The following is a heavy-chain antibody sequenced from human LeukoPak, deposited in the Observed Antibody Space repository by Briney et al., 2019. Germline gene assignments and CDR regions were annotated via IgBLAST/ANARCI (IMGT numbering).Heavy chain of an antibody. D-gene: IGHD3-22*01. CDR2: TSGYNGNT. Sequence: ASVKVSCKASGYSFSSYGVSWVRQAPGQGLEWMGWTSGYNGNTNYAQKVQGRVTMTIDTSTNTVYMELSSLRSEDTAVYYCGRALLTYYYDSSGYYLDYWGQGTLVTVSS. J-gene: IGHJ4*02. CDR3: GRALLTYYYDSSGYYLDY. CDR1: GYSFSSYG. V-gene: IGHV1-18*01.